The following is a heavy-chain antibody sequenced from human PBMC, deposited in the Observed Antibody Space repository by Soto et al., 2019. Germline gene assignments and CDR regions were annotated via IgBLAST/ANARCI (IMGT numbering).Heavy chain of an antibody. Sequence: ASVKVSCKASGYTFSDYYMHWVRQAPGQGLEWMGWINANSGGTTYAQKFQGRVTMTRDTSISTAYMELRSLRSDDTAVYYCARGVYDFWSGYYPATYMDVWGQGTTVTVSS. J-gene: IGHJ6*02. CDR1: GYTFSDYY. CDR2: INANSGGT. D-gene: IGHD3-3*01. CDR3: ARGVYDFWSGYYPATYMDV. V-gene: IGHV1-2*02.